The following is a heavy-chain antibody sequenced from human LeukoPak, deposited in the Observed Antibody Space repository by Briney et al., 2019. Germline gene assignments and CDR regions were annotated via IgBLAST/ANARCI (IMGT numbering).Heavy chain of an antibody. CDR2: INHSGST. CDR1: GGSFSGYY. CDR3: ARGASPKYGSGSYSFYYGMDV. J-gene: IGHJ6*04. D-gene: IGHD3-10*01. Sequence: PSETLSLTCAVYGGSFSGYYWSWIRQPPGKGLEWIGEINHSGSTNYNPSLKSRVTISVDTSKNQFSLKLSSVTAADTAVYYCARGASPKYGSGSYSFYYGMDVRGKGTTVTVSS. V-gene: IGHV4-34*01.